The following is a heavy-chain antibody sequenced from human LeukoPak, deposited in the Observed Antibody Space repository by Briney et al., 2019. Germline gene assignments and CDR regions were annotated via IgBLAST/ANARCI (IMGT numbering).Heavy chain of an antibody. CDR1: GGSITSGGHF. CDR2: IHDTGNS. D-gene: IGHD5-12*01. J-gene: IGHJ5*02. Sequence: PSETLSLTCTVSGGSITSGGHFWSWIRQHPGKGLEWLGYIHDTGNSHYNPSLKSRLTISIDTSKNRFSLNLNSVTAADTAVYFCARGYAPFDPWGQGTLVTVSS. CDR3: ARGYAPFDP. V-gene: IGHV4-31*03.